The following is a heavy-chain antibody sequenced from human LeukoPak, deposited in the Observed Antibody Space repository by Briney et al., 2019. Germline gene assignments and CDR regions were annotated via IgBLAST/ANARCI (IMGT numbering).Heavy chain of an antibody. CDR1: GFTSSSYA. V-gene: IGHV3-23*01. D-gene: IGHD3-10*01. J-gene: IGHJ4*02. Sequence: GGSLRLSCAASGFTSSSYAMSWVRQAPGKGLEWVSAISGSGGSTYYADSVKGRFTISRDNSKNTLYLQMNSLRAEDTAVYYCAKMMGVLLWFRDTSGPDYWGQGTLVTVSS. CDR2: ISGSGGST. CDR3: AKMMGVLLWFRDTSGPDY.